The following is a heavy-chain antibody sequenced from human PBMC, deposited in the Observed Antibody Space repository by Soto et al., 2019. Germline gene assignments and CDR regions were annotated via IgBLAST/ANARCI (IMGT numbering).Heavy chain of an antibody. D-gene: IGHD1-26*01. CDR1: GGSISSTGYF. J-gene: IGHJ4*02. Sequence: QVQLQESGPGLVKPSQTLSLTCTVSGGSISSTGYFWTWIRQHPGKGLEWIGYIFYSGSTFHNPSLKSRVTISVDTSKNQFSLELSSVPAADTAVYYWAREAGSGDNLDYWCQGTLVTVSS. V-gene: IGHV4-31*03. CDR3: AREAGSGDNLDY. CDR2: IFYSGST.